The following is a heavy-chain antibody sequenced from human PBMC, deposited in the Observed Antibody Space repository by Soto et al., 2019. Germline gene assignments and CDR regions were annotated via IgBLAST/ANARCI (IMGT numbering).Heavy chain of an antibody. J-gene: IGHJ1*01. CDR1: GGSISSSSYY. CDR2: IYYSGST. V-gene: IGHV4-39*01. CDR3: ARHSPEYSSSSEYFQH. D-gene: IGHD6-6*01. Sequence: QLQLQESGPGLVKPSETLSLTCTVSGGSISSSSYYWGWIRQPPGKGLEWIGSIYYSGSTYYNPSLKRRVTISVDTSKNQFSLKLSSVTAADTAVYYCARHSPEYSSSSEYFQHWGQGTLVTVSS.